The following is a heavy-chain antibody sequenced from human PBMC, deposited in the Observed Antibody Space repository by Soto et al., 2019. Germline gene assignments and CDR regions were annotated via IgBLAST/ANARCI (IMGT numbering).Heavy chain of an antibody. CDR3: ARDGWGSDAFDI. J-gene: IGHJ3*02. Sequence: QVQLVESGGGVVQTGRSLRLSCAASGFTFSSYGMHWVRQAPGKGLAWVAVIWSDGSNKYYADSVKGRFTISRDNSKNTLYLQMNSLRAEDRAVYYCARDGWGSDAFDIWGQGTMVTVSS. V-gene: IGHV3-33*01. CDR2: IWSDGSNK. CDR1: GFTFSSYG. D-gene: IGHD3-16*01.